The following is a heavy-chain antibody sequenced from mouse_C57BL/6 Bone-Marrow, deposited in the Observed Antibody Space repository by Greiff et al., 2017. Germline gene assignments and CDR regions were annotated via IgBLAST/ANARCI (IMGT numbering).Heavy chain of an antibody. J-gene: IGHJ1*03. Sequence: EVQLQQSGAELVRPGASVKLSCTASGFNIKDDYMHWVKQRPEQGLEWIGWIDPENGDTEYASKFQGKATITADTSSNTAYLQLSSLTSEDTAVYYCTNGYYGGYWCFDVWGTGTTVTVSS. V-gene: IGHV14-4*01. CDR3: TNGYYGGYWCFDV. D-gene: IGHD2-3*01. CDR1: GFNIKDDY. CDR2: IDPENGDT.